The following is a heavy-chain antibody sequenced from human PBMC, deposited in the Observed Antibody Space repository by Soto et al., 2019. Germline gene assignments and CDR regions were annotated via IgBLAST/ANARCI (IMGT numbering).Heavy chain of an antibody. Sequence: PGESLKISCKGSGYSFTTYWIAWVRQMPGKGLEWMGIIFPSNSNTRYSPSFQGQVTISADKSFSTAYLQWSSLKASDTAVYYCXRQYVGVPTIPMLSYGYWGQGTLVTVSS. D-gene: IGHD2-21*01. CDR3: XRQYVGVPTIPMLSYGY. CDR2: IFPSNSNT. V-gene: IGHV5-51*01. J-gene: IGHJ4*02. CDR1: GYSFTTYW.